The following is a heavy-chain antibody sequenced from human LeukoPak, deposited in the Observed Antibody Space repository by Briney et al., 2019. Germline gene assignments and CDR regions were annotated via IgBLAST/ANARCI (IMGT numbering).Heavy chain of an antibody. V-gene: IGHV1-8*03. CDR1: GYTFTSYD. CDR2: MNPNSGNT. D-gene: IGHD6-13*01. CDR3: ARGKVAAALSY. Sequence: ASVKVSCKASGYTFTSYDINWVRQATGQGLEWMGWMNPNSGNTGYAQKFQGRVTITRNTSISTAYMELSSLRSEGTAVYYCARGKVAAALSYWGQGTLVTVSS. J-gene: IGHJ4*02.